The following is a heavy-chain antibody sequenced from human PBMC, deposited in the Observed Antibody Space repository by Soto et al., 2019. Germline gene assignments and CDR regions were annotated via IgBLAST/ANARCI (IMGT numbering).Heavy chain of an antibody. Sequence: GGSLRLSCAASGFTFSSYGMHWVRQAPGKGLEWVAVIWYDGSNKYYADSVKGRFTISRDNSKNTLYLQMNSLRAEDAAVYYCAREGHDYGDYSPYYYYGMDVWGQGTTVTVSS. CDR3: AREGHDYGDYSPYYYYGMDV. CDR1: GFTFSSYG. J-gene: IGHJ6*02. CDR2: IWYDGSNK. D-gene: IGHD4-17*01. V-gene: IGHV3-33*01.